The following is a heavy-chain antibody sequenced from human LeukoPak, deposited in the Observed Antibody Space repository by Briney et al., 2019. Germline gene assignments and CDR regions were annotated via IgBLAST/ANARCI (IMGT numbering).Heavy chain of an antibody. V-gene: IGHV4-39*07. CDR1: GGSIITSGHY. CDR3: ARERSSSGGHNWYDP. Sequence: SETLSLTCTVSGGSIITSGHYWSWIRQPPGKGLEWIGSVYYTGVTSTNPFFRSRMSISVDTSKNQFSLNLTSVTAADAAVYYCARERSSSGGHNWYDPWGQGTLVTVSS. D-gene: IGHD4-23*01. CDR2: VYYTGVT. J-gene: IGHJ5*02.